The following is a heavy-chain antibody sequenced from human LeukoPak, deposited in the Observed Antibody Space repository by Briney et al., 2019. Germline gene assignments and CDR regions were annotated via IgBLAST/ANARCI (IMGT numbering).Heavy chain of an antibody. D-gene: IGHD3-10*01. CDR3: ARVPGSFDY. CDR2: INPNSGAT. V-gene: IGHV1-2*02. CDR1: GYSFTAYY. Sequence: ASVKVSCKTSGYSFTAYYIHWVRQAPGQGLGLMGWINPNSGATNYAQKFQGRVTMTRDTSISTVYMDLNRLTSDDTAVYYCARVPGSFDYWGLGTLVTVSS. J-gene: IGHJ4*02.